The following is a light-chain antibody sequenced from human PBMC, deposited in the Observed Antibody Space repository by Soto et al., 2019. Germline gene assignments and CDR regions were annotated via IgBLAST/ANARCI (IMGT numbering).Light chain of an antibody. Sequence: EIVLTQSPGTLSLSPGERATLSCRASQSVSSTNLAWYQQKPGQAPRLLIYGASSRATGIPDRFSGSGSGTDFTLTTSRLEPEDFAVYYCHPYDSSVWTFGQGTQVEIK. CDR1: QSVSSTN. CDR2: GAS. J-gene: IGKJ1*01. V-gene: IGKV3-20*01. CDR3: HPYDSSVWT.